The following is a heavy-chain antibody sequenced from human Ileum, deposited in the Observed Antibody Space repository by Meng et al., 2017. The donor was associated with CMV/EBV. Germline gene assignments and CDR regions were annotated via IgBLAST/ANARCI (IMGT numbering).Heavy chain of an antibody. Sequence: ASVKVSCKASGYTFTGYYMHWVRQAPGQGLEWMGWINPNSGGTNYAQKFQGRVTMTRDTSISTAYMELSRRRSDDTAVYYCARESSGIWFGELIIIDYWSQGTLVTVSS. V-gene: IGHV1-2*02. CDR3: ARESSGIWFGELIIIDY. CDR1: GYTFTGYY. D-gene: IGHD3-10*01. J-gene: IGHJ4*02. CDR2: INPNSGGT.